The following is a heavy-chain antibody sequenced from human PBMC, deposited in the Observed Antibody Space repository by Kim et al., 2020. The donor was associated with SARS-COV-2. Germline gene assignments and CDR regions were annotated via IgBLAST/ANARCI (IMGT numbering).Heavy chain of an antibody. CDR3: ARDNDDVVATTAYYYDYYGMDV. CDR1: GDTFSSYT. V-gene: IGHV1-69*04. J-gene: IGHJ6*02. CDR2: IIPILGIA. D-gene: IGHD5-12*01. Sequence: SVKVSCKASGDTFSSYTISWVRQAPGQGLEWMGRIIPILGIANYAQKFQGRVTITADKSTSTAYMELSSLRSEDTAVYYCARDNDDVVATTAYYYDYYGMDVWGQGTTVTVSS.